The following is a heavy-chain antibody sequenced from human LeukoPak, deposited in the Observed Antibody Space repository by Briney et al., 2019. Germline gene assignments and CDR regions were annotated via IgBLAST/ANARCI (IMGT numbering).Heavy chain of an antibody. CDR1: GGSISSGDYY. V-gene: IGHV4-30-4*08. D-gene: IGHD4-11*01. CDR3: ASVIYSKMPPGFDY. J-gene: IGHJ4*02. Sequence: PSETLSLTCTVSGGSISSGDYYWSWIRQPPGKGLEWIGYIYYSGSTYYSPSLKSRVTISVDTSKNQFSLKLSSVTAADTAVYYCASVIYSKMPPGFDYWGQGTLVTVSS. CDR2: IYYSGST.